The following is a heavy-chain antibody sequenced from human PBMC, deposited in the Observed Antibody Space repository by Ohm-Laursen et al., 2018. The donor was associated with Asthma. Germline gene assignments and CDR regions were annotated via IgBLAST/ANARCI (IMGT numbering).Heavy chain of an antibody. CDR2: INPTGGTT. Sequence: ASVKVSCKASGYTFTRYYIHWVRQAPGQGLEWMGIINPTGGTTNYSQKFKGRVTMTRDTSTSTVYMQLSSLRSDDTAIYYCARLAYGGNSGFDYWGQGTLVTVSS. CDR3: ARLAYGGNSGFDY. CDR1: GYTFTRYY. J-gene: IGHJ4*02. D-gene: IGHD4-23*01. V-gene: IGHV1-46*01.